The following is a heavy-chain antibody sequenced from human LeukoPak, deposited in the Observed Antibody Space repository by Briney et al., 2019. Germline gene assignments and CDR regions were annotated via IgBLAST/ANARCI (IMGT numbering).Heavy chain of an antibody. CDR3: ARAPSEIGGYYPEYFRH. CDR2: IKSDGST. Sequence: GGSLRLPCAASGFTFSSYWMHWVRQAPGKGLVWVSRIKSDGSTNYADSVKGRFTISRDNAKNTLSLQMNSLRAEDTGVYYCARAPSEIGGYYPEYFRHWGQGTLVTVSS. V-gene: IGHV3-74*01. D-gene: IGHD3-22*01. J-gene: IGHJ1*01. CDR1: GFTFSSYW.